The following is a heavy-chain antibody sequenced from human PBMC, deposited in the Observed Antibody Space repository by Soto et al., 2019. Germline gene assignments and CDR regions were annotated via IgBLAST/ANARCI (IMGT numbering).Heavy chain of an antibody. CDR2: IYYSGST. V-gene: IGHV4-30-4*01. Sequence: PPGKGLEWIGYIYYSGSTYYNPSLKSRVTISVDTSKNQFSLKLSSVTAADTAVYYCARELVVPAGIGYYSYGTAFLRKRTTVTGSS. CDR3: ARELVVPAGIGYYSYGTAF. D-gene: IGHD2-2*02. J-gene: IGHJ6*04.